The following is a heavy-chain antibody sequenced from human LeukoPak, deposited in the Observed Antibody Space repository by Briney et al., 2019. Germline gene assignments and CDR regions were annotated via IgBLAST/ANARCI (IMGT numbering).Heavy chain of an antibody. CDR3: AKDGGGYYDSSGYHDY. J-gene: IGHJ4*02. CDR1: GFTFSSYA. Sequence: PGGSLRLSCAASGFTFSSYAMSWVRQAPGKGLEWVSAISGSGGSTYYADSVKGRSTISRDNSKNTLYLQMNSLRAEDTAVYYCAKDGGGYYDSSGYHDYWGQGTLVTVSS. CDR2: ISGSGGST. D-gene: IGHD3-22*01. V-gene: IGHV3-23*01.